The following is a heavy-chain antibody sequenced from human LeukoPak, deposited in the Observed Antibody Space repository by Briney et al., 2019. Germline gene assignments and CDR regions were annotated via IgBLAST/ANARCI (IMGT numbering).Heavy chain of an antibody. V-gene: IGHV4-61*08. Sequence: SQTLPLTCTVSGGSISSGGYYWSWIRQPPGKGLEWIGYMDDSGSTNYNPSLTSRVTISEDTSKNQLSLKLGSVTAADTAVYYCARHSSGSGGAFQYWAQGTAVTVSS. D-gene: IGHD6-19*01. CDR2: MDDSGST. CDR3: ARHSSGSGGAFQY. CDR1: GGSISSGGYY. J-gene: IGHJ4*02.